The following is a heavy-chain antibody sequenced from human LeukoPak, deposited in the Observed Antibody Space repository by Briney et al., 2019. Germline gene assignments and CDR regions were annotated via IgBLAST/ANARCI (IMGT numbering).Heavy chain of an antibody. CDR2: IYTSGST. CDR1: GGSISSYY. CDR3: ARGDYDSTDI. Sequence: SETLSLTCTVSGGSISSYYWGWIRQPAGKGLEWIGRIYTSGSTKYNPYLKSRVTMSVDTSKNQLSLKLSSVTAADTAVYYCARGDYDSTDIWGQGTMVTVSS. V-gene: IGHV4-4*07. D-gene: IGHD3-22*01. J-gene: IGHJ3*02.